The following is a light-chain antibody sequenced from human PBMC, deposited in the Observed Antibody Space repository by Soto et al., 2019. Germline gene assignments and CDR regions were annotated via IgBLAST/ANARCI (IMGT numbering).Light chain of an antibody. CDR1: HSLLYNGHNY. CDR3: MQGLQTPYT. V-gene: IGKV2-28*01. CDR2: LGS. Sequence: DTVMTQSPLSLPVTAGEPASISCRSSHSLLYNGHNYLDWYLQKPGQSPQLLIYLGSSRAAGVPDRFSGSGSGTDFTLKISRVEAEDVGAYYCMQGLQTPYTFGQGTKLEIK. J-gene: IGKJ2*01.